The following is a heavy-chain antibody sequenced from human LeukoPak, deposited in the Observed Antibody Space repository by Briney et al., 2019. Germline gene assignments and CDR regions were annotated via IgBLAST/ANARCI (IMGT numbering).Heavy chain of an antibody. CDR3: ARDHSPSYGGNDWFDP. D-gene: IGHD4-23*01. J-gene: IGHJ5*02. CDR1: GGSISSYY. V-gene: IGHV4-4*07. Sequence: SETLSLTCTVSGGSISSYYWSWIRQPAGKGLEWIGRIYTSGSTNYNPSLKSRVTMSVDTSKNQFSLKLSSVTAADTAVYYCARDHSPSYGGNDWFDPWGQGTLVTVSS. CDR2: IYTSGST.